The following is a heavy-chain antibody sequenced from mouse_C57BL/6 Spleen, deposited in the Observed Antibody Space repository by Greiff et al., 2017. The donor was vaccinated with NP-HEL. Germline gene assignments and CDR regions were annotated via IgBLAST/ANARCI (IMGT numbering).Heavy chain of an antibody. CDR3: ARSAQATYYYAMDY. CDR1: GYTFTSYW. CDR2: IDPSDSYT. D-gene: IGHD3-2*02. V-gene: IGHV1-69*01. Sequence: VQLQQPGAELVMPGASVKLSCKASGYTFTSYWMHWVKQRPGQGLEWIGEIDPSDSYTNYNQKFKGKSTLTVDKSSSTAYMQLSSLTSEDSAVYYCARSAQATYYYAMDYWGQGTSVTVSS. J-gene: IGHJ4*01.